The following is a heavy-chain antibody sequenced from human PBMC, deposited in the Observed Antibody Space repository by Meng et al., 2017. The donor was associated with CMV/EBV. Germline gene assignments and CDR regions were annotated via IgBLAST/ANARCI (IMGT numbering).Heavy chain of an antibody. CDR2: INPNSGGT. J-gene: IGHJ3*02. Sequence: ASVKVSCKASGYTFTGYYMHWVRQAPGQGLEWMGRINPNSGGTNYAQKFQGRVTMTRDTSISTAYMELSRLRSDDTAVYYCARVVETGTTEDAFDIWGQGTMVTVSS. D-gene: IGHD1-1*01. V-gene: IGHV1-2*06. CDR3: ARVVETGTTEDAFDI. CDR1: GYTFTGYY.